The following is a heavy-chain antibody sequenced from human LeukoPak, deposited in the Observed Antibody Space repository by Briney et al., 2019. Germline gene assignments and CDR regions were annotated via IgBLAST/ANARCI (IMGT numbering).Heavy chain of an antibody. V-gene: IGHV4-34*01. Sequence: SETLSLTCAVYGGSLSGYYWSWIRQPPGKGLEWIGEINHSGSTNYNPSLKSRVTISVDTSKNQFSLKLSSVTAADTAVYYCARSGLGLLYFDYWGQGTLVTVSS. D-gene: IGHD1-26*01. CDR1: GGSLSGYY. J-gene: IGHJ4*02. CDR2: INHSGST. CDR3: ARSGLGLLYFDY.